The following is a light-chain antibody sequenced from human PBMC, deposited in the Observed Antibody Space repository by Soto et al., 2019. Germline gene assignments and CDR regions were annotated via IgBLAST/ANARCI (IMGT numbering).Light chain of an antibody. J-gene: IGKJ5*01. Sequence: EIVLTQSPGTLSLSPGESATLSCRASRSLDSGQLAWYQQKVGRAPRLLIHDAFISATGIPDRFSGSGSGTDFTLTIARLETEDFAVYYCQQYGGSPRTFGQGTRLETK. V-gene: IGKV3-20*01. CDR2: DAF. CDR1: RSLDSGQ. CDR3: QQYGGSPRT.